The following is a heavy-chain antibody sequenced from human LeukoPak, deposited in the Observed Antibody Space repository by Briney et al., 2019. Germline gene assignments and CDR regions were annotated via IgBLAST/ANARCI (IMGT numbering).Heavy chain of an antibody. V-gene: IGHV3-30*18. CDR3: AKGLAVAGTPLDY. CDR2: ISYDGSNK. J-gene: IGHJ4*02. CDR1: GFTFSSYG. D-gene: IGHD6-19*01. Sequence: GGSLRLSCAASGFTFSSYGMHWARQAPGKGLERVAVISYDGSNKYYADSVKGRFTISRDNSKNTLYLQMNSLRAEDTAVYYCAKGLAVAGTPLDYWGQGTLVTVSS.